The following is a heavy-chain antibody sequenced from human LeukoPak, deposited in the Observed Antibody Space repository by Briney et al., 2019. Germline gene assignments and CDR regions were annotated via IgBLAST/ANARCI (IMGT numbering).Heavy chain of an antibody. CDR1: GFPFSNYW. Sequence: GGSLRLSCAASGFPFSNYWMHWVRQAPGKGLVWVSRINTDGSTTNYADSVKGRFTISRDNAENTLYLQMNSLRVDDTAVYYCARAAGGPNWFDPWGQGTLVTVSS. D-gene: IGHD2-15*01. CDR3: ARAAGGPNWFDP. V-gene: IGHV3-74*01. J-gene: IGHJ5*02. CDR2: INTDGSTT.